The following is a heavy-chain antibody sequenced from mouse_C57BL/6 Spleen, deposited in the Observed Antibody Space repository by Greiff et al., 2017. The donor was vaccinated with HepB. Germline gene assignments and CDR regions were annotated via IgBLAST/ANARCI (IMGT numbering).Heavy chain of an antibody. V-gene: IGHV1-42*01. J-gene: IGHJ2*01. Sequence: EVQLQQSGPELVKPGASVKISCKASGYSFTGYYMNWVKQSPEKSLEWIGEINPSTGGTTYNQKFKAKATLTVDKSSSTAYMQLKSLTSEDSAVYYCARGLYYYGSSYFDYWGQGTTLTVSS. CDR2: INPSTGGT. D-gene: IGHD1-1*01. CDR1: GYSFTGYY. CDR3: ARGLYYYGSSYFDY.